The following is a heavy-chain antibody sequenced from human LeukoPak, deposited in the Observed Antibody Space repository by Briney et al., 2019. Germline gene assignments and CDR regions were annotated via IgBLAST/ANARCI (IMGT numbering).Heavy chain of an antibody. CDR1: GYTFTGYY. J-gene: IGHJ4*02. D-gene: IGHD3-22*01. Sequence: ASVKVSCKASGYTFTGYYMHWVRQAPGQGLEWMGWINPNSGGTNYAQKFQGRVTMTEDTSTDTAYMELSSLRSEDTAVYYCATLKTTYYYDSSGYYYFDYWGQGTLVTVSS. CDR3: ATLKTTYYYDSSGYYYFDY. V-gene: IGHV1-2*02. CDR2: INPNSGGT.